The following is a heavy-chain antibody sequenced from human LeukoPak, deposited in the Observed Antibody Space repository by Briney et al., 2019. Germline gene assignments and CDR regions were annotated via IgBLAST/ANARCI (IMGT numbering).Heavy chain of an antibody. CDR1: GYTFTSYY. D-gene: IGHD3-22*01. CDR3: ATGSPYYYDSSGYFY. V-gene: IGHV1-46*01. CDR2: INPSGGST. Sequence: ASVKVSCKASGYTFTSYYMHWVRQAPGQGLEWMGIINPSGGSTSYAQKFQGRVTMTEDTSTDTAYMELSSLRSEDTAVYYCATGSPYYYDSSGYFYWGQGTLVTVSS. J-gene: IGHJ4*02.